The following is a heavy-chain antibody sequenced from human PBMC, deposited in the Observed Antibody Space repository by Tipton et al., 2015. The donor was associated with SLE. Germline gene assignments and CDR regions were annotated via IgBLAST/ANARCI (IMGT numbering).Heavy chain of an antibody. V-gene: IGHV3-23*01. Sequence: GSLRLSCAASGFTFSSYAMSWVRQAPGKGLEWVSAISGSGGSTYYADSVKGRFTISRDNSKNTLYLQMNSLKAEDTAVYYCANNPKDLAAAGTKGHWFDPWGQGTLVTVSS. CDR3: ANNPKDLAAAGTKGHWFDP. D-gene: IGHD6-13*01. CDR1: GFTFSSYA. J-gene: IGHJ5*02. CDR2: ISGSGGST.